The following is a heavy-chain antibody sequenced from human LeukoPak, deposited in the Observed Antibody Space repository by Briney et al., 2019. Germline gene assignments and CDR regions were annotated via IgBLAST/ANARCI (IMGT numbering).Heavy chain of an antibody. V-gene: IGHV3-9*01. Sequence: GGSLRLSCEGSGFTFDDYAMHWVRQAPGKGLEWVSGISWNSGSIGYADSVKGRFTISRDNAKNSLYLQMNSLRAEDTALYYCAKDMWSSGWAGDDAFDIWGQGTMVTVSS. CDR3: AKDMWSSGWAGDDAFDI. D-gene: IGHD6-19*01. J-gene: IGHJ3*02. CDR2: ISWNSGSI. CDR1: GFTFDDYA.